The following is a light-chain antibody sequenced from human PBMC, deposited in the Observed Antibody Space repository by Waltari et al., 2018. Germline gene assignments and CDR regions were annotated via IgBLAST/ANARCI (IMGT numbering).Light chain of an antibody. V-gene: IGKV2-30*01. CDR3: MQGTNWPQS. Sequence: DVVMTQSPLSLPVTLGQPASISCRSSQSLVYSDGNIYLNWFQQRPGQSPRRLIYKVSRRDSGVPDRFSGSGSGTDLTLRISRVEAEDVGLYFCMQGTNWPQSFGQGTKLEIK. CDR1: QSLVYSDGNIY. J-gene: IGKJ2*03. CDR2: KVS.